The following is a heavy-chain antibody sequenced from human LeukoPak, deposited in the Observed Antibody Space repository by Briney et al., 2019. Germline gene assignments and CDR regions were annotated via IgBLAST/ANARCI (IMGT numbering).Heavy chain of an antibody. D-gene: IGHD3-3*01. Sequence: SETLSLTCTVSGASISSYYWSWIRQPAGKGLEWIGHVSTSGSTNYSPSLKSRVTMSVDTSKNQFSLKLSSVTAADTALYYCARAPGGDFWSGSHYFFDYWGQGTLVTVSS. CDR1: GASISSYY. V-gene: IGHV4-4*07. CDR3: ARAPGGDFWSGSHYFFDY. J-gene: IGHJ4*02. CDR2: VSTSGST.